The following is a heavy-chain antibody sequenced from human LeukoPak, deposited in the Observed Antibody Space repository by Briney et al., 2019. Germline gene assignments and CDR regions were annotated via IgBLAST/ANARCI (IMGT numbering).Heavy chain of an antibody. J-gene: IGHJ4*02. CDR3: AREVGYYGSGSYWFDY. CDR1: GFTVSSNY. CDR2: IYSGGST. Sequence: GGSLRLSCAASGFTVSSNYMSWGRQAPGKGLEWVSVIYSGGSTYYADSVKGRFTISRDNSKNKLYLQMNSLRAEDTAVYYCAREVGYYGSGSYWFDYWGQGTLVTVSS. D-gene: IGHD3-10*01. V-gene: IGHV3-53*01.